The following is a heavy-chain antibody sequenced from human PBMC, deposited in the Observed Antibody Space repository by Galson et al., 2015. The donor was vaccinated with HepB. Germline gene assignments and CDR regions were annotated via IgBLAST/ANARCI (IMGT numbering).Heavy chain of an antibody. V-gene: IGHV1-46*03. CDR2: INPSGGTT. CDR3: ARGHGSASYSFRNTKIDL. D-gene: IGHD3-10*01. CDR1: GYSFTSYY. J-gene: IGHJ5*02. Sequence: SVKVSCKASGYSFTSYYIHWVRQAPGQGLEWMGIINPSGGTTSYAQNFQGRVSMTRDTSTSTVYMELSSLRSEDTALYYCARGHGSASYSFRNTKIDLWGQGTLVTVSS.